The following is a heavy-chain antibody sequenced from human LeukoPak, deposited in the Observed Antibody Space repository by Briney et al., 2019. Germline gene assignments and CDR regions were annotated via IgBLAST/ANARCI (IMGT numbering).Heavy chain of an antibody. J-gene: IGHJ6*02. Sequence: SVKVSCKASGGIFSSFAISWVRQAPGQGLEWMGGIIPRFGTANYAQKFQGRVTITADESTSTAYMELSSLRSEDTAVYYCALNDSSGYYWDYYYYGMDVWGQGTTVTVSS. D-gene: IGHD3-22*01. CDR1: GGIFSSFA. CDR2: IIPRFGTA. CDR3: ALNDSSGYYWDYYYYGMDV. V-gene: IGHV1-69*13.